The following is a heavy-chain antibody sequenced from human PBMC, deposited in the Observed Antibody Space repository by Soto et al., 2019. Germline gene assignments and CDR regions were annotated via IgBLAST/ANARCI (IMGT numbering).Heavy chain of an antibody. V-gene: IGHV3-23*01. CDR1: GFTFSDYG. J-gene: IGHJ4*02. CDR2: LTGGDSNR. CDR3: TRGPRRPAPVDY. Sequence: GGSLRLSCAASGFTFSDYGMSWVRQAPGKGLEWVSSLTGGDSNRYSADSVKGRFTISRDNSNNMLYLHMNSLKTEDTAVYYCTRGPRRPAPVDYWGQGTLVTVSS.